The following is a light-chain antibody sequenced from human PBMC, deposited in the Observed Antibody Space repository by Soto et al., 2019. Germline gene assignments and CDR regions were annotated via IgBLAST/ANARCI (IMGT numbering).Light chain of an antibody. J-gene: IGKJ1*01. Sequence: EIVLTQSPATLSLSPGERATLSCRASQRVSSSLAWYQQKSGQAPRRLIYGASNRATGIPGRFSGSGSGAAFTLTISSLEPEDFAVYYCQQRSNWPRTFGQGTKVEIK. CDR3: QQRSNWPRT. CDR2: GAS. V-gene: IGKV3-11*01. CDR1: QRVSSS.